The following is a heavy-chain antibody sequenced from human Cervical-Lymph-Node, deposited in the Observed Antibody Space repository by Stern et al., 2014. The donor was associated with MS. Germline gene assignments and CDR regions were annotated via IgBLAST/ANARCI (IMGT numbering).Heavy chain of an antibody. D-gene: IGHD5/OR15-5a*01. CDR2: ISNDGSRK. V-gene: IGHV3-30*03. J-gene: IGHJ3*02. Sequence: VQLVESGGGVVQPGKSLRLSCAASRFSFNSCGMHWVRQSPGKGLEWVSLISNDGSRKYYADSVKGRFTISRDNSKNTLSLQMNSLTVEDTAVYYCASSTLTDAFDIWGQGTLVTVSS. CDR3: ASSTLTDAFDI. CDR1: RFSFNSCG.